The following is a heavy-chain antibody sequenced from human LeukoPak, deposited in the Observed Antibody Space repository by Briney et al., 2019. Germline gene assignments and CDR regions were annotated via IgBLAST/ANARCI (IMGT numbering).Heavy chain of an antibody. J-gene: IGHJ3*02. Sequence: SETLSLTCTVSGSSISSYYWSWIRQPPGKGLEWIGYIYYSGSTNYNPSLKSRVTISVDTSKNQFSLKLSSVTAADTAVYYCAREGVDHDAFDIWGQGTMVTVSS. V-gene: IGHV4-59*01. D-gene: IGHD2-8*01. CDR1: GSSISSYY. CDR3: AREGVDHDAFDI. CDR2: IYYSGST.